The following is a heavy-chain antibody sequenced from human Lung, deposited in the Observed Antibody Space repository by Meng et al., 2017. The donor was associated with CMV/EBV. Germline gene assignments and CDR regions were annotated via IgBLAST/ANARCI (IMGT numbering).Heavy chain of an antibody. V-gene: IGHV3-7*01. J-gene: IGHJ4*02. D-gene: IGHD5-24*01. Sequence: GGSLRLSCAASGFTFGSYWMSWVRQAPGKGLAWVANINQDGSVKYYVDSVKGRFTISRDNAKNSLYLQMNSLRVEDTAVYYCARDNDGKDDWGQGTLVTVSS. CDR1: GFTFGSYW. CDR2: INQDGSVK. CDR3: ARDNDGKDD.